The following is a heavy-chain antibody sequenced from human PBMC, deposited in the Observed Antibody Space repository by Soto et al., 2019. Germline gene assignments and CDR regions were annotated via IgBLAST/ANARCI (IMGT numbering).Heavy chain of an antibody. D-gene: IGHD3-22*01. CDR1: GYTLTSYG. CDR2: ISAYNGNT. Sequence: ASVKVSCKASGYTLTSYGISWVRQAPGQGFEWMGWISAYNGNTNFARELQGRVTMTTDTSTSTAYMELRSLRSDDTAVYYCARDRMGGYQVVDGFDIWGQGTMVTVSS. J-gene: IGHJ3*02. V-gene: IGHV1-18*01. CDR3: ARDRMGGYQVVDGFDI.